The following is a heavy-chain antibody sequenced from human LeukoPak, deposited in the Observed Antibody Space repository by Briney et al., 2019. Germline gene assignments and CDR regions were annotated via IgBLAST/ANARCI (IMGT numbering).Heavy chain of an antibody. D-gene: IGHD1-1*01. CDR2: IDHSGDT. J-gene: IGHJ4*02. CDR3: ARGDAGIDY. Sequence: SETLSLTCAVYGGSLSGGYYWSWIRQPPGKGLEWIGGIDHSGDTKFNPSLKSRVTISEDTSKNQFSLNMVSVTAADTAVYYCARGDAGIDYWGQGTLVTVSS. V-gene: IGHV4-34*01. CDR1: GGSLSGGYY.